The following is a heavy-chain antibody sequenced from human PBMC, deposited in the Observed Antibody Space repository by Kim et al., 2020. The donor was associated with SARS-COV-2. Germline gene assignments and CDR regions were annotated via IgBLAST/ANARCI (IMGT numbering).Heavy chain of an antibody. V-gene: IGHV3-30*18. CDR2: ISYDGSNK. Sequence: GGSLRLSCAASGFTFSSYGMHWVRQAPGKGLEWVAVISYDGSNKYYADSVKGRFTISRDNSKNTLYLQMNSLRAEDTAVYYCAKIVVPAAIFGYYFDYWG. J-gene: IGHJ4*01. CDR1: GFTFSSYG. D-gene: IGHD2-2*01. CDR3: AKIVVPAAIFGYYFDY.